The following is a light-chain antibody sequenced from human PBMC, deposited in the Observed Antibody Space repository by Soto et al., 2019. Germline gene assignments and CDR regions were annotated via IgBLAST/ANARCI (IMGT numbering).Light chain of an antibody. V-gene: IGKV3-15*01. CDR2: AAS. CDR1: QSISAN. J-gene: IGKJ1*01. Sequence: EIVMTQSPATLSVSPGDRATLSCRASQSISANLAWYQQKPGQTPRLLIYAASTRAAGVPARFSGSGSGTEFTLTISSLQSEDFAVYFCQQYADWPKTFGQGTKVDIK. CDR3: QQYADWPKT.